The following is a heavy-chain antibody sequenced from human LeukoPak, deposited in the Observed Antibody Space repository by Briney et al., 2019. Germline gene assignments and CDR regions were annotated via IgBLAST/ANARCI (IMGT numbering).Heavy chain of an antibody. CDR3: AKLPHSRGGSYSDY. D-gene: IGHD1-26*01. CDR1: GFTFSSYA. CDR2: ISSAGGIPT. V-gene: IGHV3-23*01. Sequence: GGSLRLSCAASGFTFSSYAMSWARQAPGKGVEWVSTISSAGGIPTYYADSVKGRFTISRDNSKNTVYLQMNNLRAEDTAVYYCAKLPHSRGGSYSDYWGQGTLVTVSS. J-gene: IGHJ4*02.